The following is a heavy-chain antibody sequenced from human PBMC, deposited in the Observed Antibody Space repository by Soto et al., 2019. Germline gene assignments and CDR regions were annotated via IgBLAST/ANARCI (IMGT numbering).Heavy chain of an antibody. J-gene: IGHJ4*02. D-gene: IGHD5-12*01. CDR3: AREGSYSAYNFAHGIQLWSFDF. V-gene: IGHV4-4*07. CDR2: IFSSGST. Sequence: PSETLSLTCTVSGGSIDTFYWSWVRQPAGKGLDCIGRIFSSGSTSFNPSLESRVAMSVDTSKNHFSLNLSSVTAADMAVYYCAREGSYSAYNFAHGIQLWSFDFWGQGALVTVSS. CDR1: GGSIDTFY.